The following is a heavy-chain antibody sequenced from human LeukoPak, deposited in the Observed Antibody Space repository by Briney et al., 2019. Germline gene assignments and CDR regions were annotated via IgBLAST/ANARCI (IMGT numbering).Heavy chain of an antibody. CDR1: GGSISSGGYS. V-gene: IGHV4-30-2*01. Sequence: SQTLSLTCAVSGGSISSGGYSWSWIRQPPGKGLEWIGYIYHSGSTYYNPSLKSRVTISVDRSKNQFSLKLGSVTAADTAVYYCARDGGLLWFGELLYGNWFDPWGQGTPVTVSS. J-gene: IGHJ5*02. CDR3: ARDGGLLWFGELLYGNWFDP. CDR2: IYHSGST. D-gene: IGHD3-10*01.